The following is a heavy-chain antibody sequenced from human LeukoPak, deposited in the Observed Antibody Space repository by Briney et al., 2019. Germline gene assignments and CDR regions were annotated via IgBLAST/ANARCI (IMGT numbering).Heavy chain of an antibody. CDR3: ANPGPYCSSTSCAF. J-gene: IGHJ4*02. CDR2: ISGSGGST. Sequence: GGSLRLSCAASGFTFSSYAMSWVRQAPGKGREWVSAISGSGGSTYYADSVKGRFTISRDNSKNTLYLQMNSLRAEDTAVYYCANPGPYCSSTSCAFWGQGTLVTVSS. D-gene: IGHD2-2*01. CDR1: GFTFSSYA. V-gene: IGHV3-23*01.